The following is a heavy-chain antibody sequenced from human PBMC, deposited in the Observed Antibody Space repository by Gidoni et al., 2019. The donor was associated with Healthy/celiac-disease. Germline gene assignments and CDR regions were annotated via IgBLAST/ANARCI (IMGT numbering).Heavy chain of an antibody. CDR1: GGTFSSSA. CDR2: IIPIFGTA. Sequence: QVQLVQSGAEVKKPGSSVKVSCKASGGTFSSSAISWVRQAPGQGLEWMGGIIPIFGTANYAQKFQGRVTITADESTSTAYMELSSLRSEDTAVYYCARVIYDYYDSRGGAFDIWGQGTMVTVSS. J-gene: IGHJ3*02. V-gene: IGHV1-69*01. D-gene: IGHD3-22*01. CDR3: ARVIYDYYDSRGGAFDI.